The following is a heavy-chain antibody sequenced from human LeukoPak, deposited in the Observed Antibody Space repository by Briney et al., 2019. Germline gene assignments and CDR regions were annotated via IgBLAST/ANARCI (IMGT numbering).Heavy chain of an antibody. J-gene: IGHJ5*02. CDR3: ARDEYQLLSNWFDP. CDR2: IKQDGSEK. CDR1: GFTFSSYW. Sequence: PGGSLRLSCAASGFTFSSYWMSWVRQAPGKGLEWVANIKQDGSEKYYVDSVKGRFTISRGNAKNSLYLQMNSLRAEDTAVYYCARDEYQLLSNWFDPWGQGTLVTVSS. V-gene: IGHV3-7*01. D-gene: IGHD2-2*01.